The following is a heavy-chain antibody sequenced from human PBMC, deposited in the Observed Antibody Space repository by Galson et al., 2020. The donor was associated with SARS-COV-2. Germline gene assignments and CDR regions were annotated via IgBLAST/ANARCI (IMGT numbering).Heavy chain of an antibody. J-gene: IGHJ4*02. CDR1: GDSVASNTAS. D-gene: IGHD3-3*01. CDR3: AREGGLRYDFWSGYYIRRFDF. V-gene: IGHV6-1*01. Sequence: SQTLSLTCDISGDSVASNTASWHWIRQSPSRGLEWLGRTYYRSKWYSDYATSVKSRITINPDISMNQFSLQLNSVTSEDTALYYCAREGGLRYDFWSGYYIRRFDFWGQGTLVTVSS. CDR2: TYYRSKWYS.